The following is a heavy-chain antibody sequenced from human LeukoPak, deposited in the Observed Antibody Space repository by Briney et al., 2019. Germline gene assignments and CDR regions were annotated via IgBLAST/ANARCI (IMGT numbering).Heavy chain of an antibody. CDR2: ISASGGTT. CDR1: GFTFSSCA. CDR3: AKSSCSGGSCYLYYYYYMDV. J-gene: IGHJ6*03. V-gene: IGHV3-23*01. Sequence: PGGSLRLSCAASGFTFSSCAMSWVRQAPGKGLEWVSGISASGGTTYYADSVKGRFTISRDNSKNTLVLQLNSLRAEDTAVYYCAKSSCSGGSCYLYYYYYMDVWGKGTTVTISS. D-gene: IGHD2-15*01.